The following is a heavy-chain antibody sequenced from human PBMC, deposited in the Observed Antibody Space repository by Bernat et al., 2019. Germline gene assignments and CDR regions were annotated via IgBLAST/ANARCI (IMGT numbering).Heavy chain of an antibody. Sequence: EVQLVESGGGLVQPGRSLRLSCTASGFTFSSYAMSWVRQAPGKGLEWVSAISGSGGSTYYADSVKGRFTISRDNSKNTLYLQMNSLRAEDTAVYYCAKGVGSSGWNYYFDYWGQGTLVTVSS. CDR1: GFTFSSYA. J-gene: IGHJ4*02. D-gene: IGHD6-19*01. CDR2: ISGSGGST. CDR3: AKGVGSSGWNYYFDY. V-gene: IGHV3-23*04.